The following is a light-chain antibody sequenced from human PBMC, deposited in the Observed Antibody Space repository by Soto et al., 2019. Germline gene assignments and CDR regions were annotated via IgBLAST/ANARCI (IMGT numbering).Light chain of an antibody. J-gene: IGKJ1*01. V-gene: IGKV3-15*01. Sequence: EIVMTQSPATLSVSPGERATLSCRASQSVSSNLAWYQQKPGQAPRLLIYGASTRATGIPARFSGSGSGTEFTLTISSLQPEDFATYYCQQSYSTPETFGQGDQGGYQ. CDR1: QSVSSN. CDR3: QQSYSTPET. CDR2: GAS.